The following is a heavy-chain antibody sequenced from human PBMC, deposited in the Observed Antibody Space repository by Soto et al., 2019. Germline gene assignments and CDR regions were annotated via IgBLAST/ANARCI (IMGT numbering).Heavy chain of an antibody. J-gene: IGHJ6*02. CDR1: GFSLNTGGAA. CDR3: VHSRCGGDCLQSYSSHYYYGMDV. D-gene: IGHD2-21*02. Sequence: TYIFSGFSLNTGGAAVGSICQPPAKALEFLELSYWDYDKRYSPSLKSRLTITRDTSKNQVVLTMTNMDPVDTAAYYCVHSRCGGDCLQSYSSHYYYGMDVWGQGTTVTVSS. V-gene: IGHV2-5*02. CDR2: SYWDYDK.